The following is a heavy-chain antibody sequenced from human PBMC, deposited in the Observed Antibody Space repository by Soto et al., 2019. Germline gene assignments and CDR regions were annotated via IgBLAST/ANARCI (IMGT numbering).Heavy chain of an antibody. V-gene: IGHV3-74*01. Sequence: EVQLVESGGGLVQPGGSLRLSCAASGFTFSSYWMHWVRQAPGKGLVWVSRINSDGSSTSYADSVKGRFTISRDNAKNTLYLQMNSLRAKDTAVYYCARDRRSMVPIYFYGMDVWGQGTTVTVSS. D-gene: IGHD3-10*01. CDR2: INSDGSST. J-gene: IGHJ6*02. CDR3: ARDRRSMVPIYFYGMDV. CDR1: GFTFSSYW.